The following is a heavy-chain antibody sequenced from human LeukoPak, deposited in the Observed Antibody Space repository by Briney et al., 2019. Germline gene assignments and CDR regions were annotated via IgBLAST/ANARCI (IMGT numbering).Heavy chain of an antibody. CDR3: ARISLDAFDV. Sequence: GGSLRLSCVASGFTFSSYWMTWVRQAPGKGLEWVANIKQDGSEKYYVDSVKGRFTISRDNAKNSLYLQMNSLRVEATAVYHCARISLDAFDVWGQGTMVTVSS. CDR1: GFTFSSYW. CDR2: IKQDGSEK. J-gene: IGHJ3*01. V-gene: IGHV3-7*04.